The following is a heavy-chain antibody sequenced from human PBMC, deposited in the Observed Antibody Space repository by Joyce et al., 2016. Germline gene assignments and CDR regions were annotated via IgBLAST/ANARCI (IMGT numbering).Heavy chain of an antibody. CDR2: IVPMSATT. J-gene: IGHJ4*02. CDR1: GDIFNAYG. V-gene: IGHV1-69*01. D-gene: IGHD3-3*01. Sequence: HVQLEQSGAEVKKPGSSVKVSCKTSGDIFNAYGINWVRQAPGQGLELLGGIVPMSATTDYAQKFRGRLTISAHEPTSTVYMELSSLRSDDTGTYYCARGRGDDFWSGYYGSIDYWGQGTLVSVSS. CDR3: ARGRGDDFWSGYYGSIDY.